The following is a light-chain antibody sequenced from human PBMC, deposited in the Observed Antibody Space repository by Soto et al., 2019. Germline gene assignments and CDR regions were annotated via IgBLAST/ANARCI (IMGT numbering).Light chain of an antibody. CDR2: GAS. CDR1: ENVRTF. CDR3: QQHSHWPPWT. J-gene: IGKJ1*01. V-gene: IGKV3-11*01. Sequence: GERATLSYRASENVRTFVDWYQQKPGQAPRLLIYGASNRATGIPARFSGSGSGTDFTLTISNLEPEDFAVYYCQQHSHWPPWTFGQGTRVEIQ.